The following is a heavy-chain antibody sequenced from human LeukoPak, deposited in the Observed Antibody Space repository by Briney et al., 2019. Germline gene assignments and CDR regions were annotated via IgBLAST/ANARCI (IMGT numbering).Heavy chain of an antibody. D-gene: IGHD5-24*01. J-gene: IGHJ5*02. CDR2: ISSSSSYI. V-gene: IGHV3-21*01. CDR3: ARDSFGYRGPFDP. CDR1: GFTFSSYS. Sequence: GGSLRLSCAASGFTFSSYSMNWVRQAPGKGLEWVSSISSSSSYIYYADSVKGRFTISRDNAKNSLYLQMSSLRAEDTAVYYCARDSFGYRGPFDPWGQGTLVTVSS.